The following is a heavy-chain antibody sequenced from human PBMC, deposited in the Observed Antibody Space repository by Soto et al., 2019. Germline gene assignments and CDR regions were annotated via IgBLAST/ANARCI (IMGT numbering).Heavy chain of an antibody. CDR1: GGSFNRHT. CDR3: ARGGGPDSYEGTNIMYYGMDV. J-gene: IGHJ6*02. CDR2: IIPIFGTA. D-gene: IGHD5-18*01. Sequence: QVQLVQSGAEVRKPGSSVRVSCKASGGSFNRHTISWVRQAPGQGLEWMGGIIPIFGTANHAQKFQGRVTIIADESTSTVYMELSSLRSEDTAVYYCARGGGPDSYEGTNIMYYGMDVWGQGTTVTVSS. V-gene: IGHV1-69*01.